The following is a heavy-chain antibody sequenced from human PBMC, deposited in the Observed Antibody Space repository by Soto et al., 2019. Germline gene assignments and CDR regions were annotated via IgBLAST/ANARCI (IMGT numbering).Heavy chain of an antibody. CDR2: INPSGGYT. CDR3: ARPNSSGWYVSDY. J-gene: IGHJ4*02. Sequence: VASVQVSCKASGYTFTSFYVHWVRQAPRQGLEWMGMINPSGGYTQYAQRFQGRVAMTRDTSTSTVYMELSSLRSEDTAVYFWARPNSSGWYVSDYWGQGNPVTVSS. CDR1: GYTFTSFY. V-gene: IGHV1-46*01. D-gene: IGHD6-19*01.